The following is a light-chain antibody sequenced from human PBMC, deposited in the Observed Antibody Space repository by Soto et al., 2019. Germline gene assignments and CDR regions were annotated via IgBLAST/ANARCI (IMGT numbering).Light chain of an antibody. CDR2: DVS. CDR1: SSDVGGYNY. Sequence: QSALTQPASVSGSPGQSITISCTGTSSDVGGYNYVSWYQQHPGKAPKVMIYDVSNRPSGVSNRFSGSKSGNTASLTISGLQAEDEADYYCSSYTSSSTVVFAGGTKVTVL. V-gene: IGLV2-14*01. J-gene: IGLJ2*01. CDR3: SSYTSSSTVV.